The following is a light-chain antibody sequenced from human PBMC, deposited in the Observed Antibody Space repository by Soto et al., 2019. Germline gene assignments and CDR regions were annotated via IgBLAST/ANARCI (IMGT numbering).Light chain of an antibody. J-gene: IGLJ1*01. V-gene: IGLV2-14*03. CDR1: SSDVGGYNY. CDR3: TLDRSSNAV. CDR2: DVS. Sequence: QSALTQPASVSGSPGQSITISCTGTSSDVGGYNYVSWYQQHPGKAPKLMIYDVSNRPSGVSNRFSGSKSGNTASLTIAGLQAEDEADYCCTLDRSSNAVFGTGTKLTVL.